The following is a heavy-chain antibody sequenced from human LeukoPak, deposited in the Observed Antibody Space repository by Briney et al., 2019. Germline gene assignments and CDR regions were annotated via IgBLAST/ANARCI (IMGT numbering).Heavy chain of an antibody. Sequence: PGRSLRLSCAASGFTFSSYGMHWVRQAPGKGMERVAVIWYDGSSKYYADSVKGRFTISRDNSKNKLYLQMNSLRAEDTAVYYCAKEHYDFWSGPWGYYYYYMDVWGKGTTVTVSS. D-gene: IGHD3-3*01. CDR3: AKEHYDFWSGPWGYYYYYMDV. CDR2: IWYDGSSK. CDR1: GFTFSSYG. V-gene: IGHV3-33*06. J-gene: IGHJ6*03.